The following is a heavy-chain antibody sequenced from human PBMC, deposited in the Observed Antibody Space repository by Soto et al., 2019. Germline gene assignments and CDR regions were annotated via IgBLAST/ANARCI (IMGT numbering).Heavy chain of an antibody. CDR2: ISSSSSFK. CDR1: GFTFSSYS. J-gene: IGHJ6*02. V-gene: IGHV3-21*02. Sequence: EVQLVESGGGLVKPGGSLRLSCAASGFTFSSYSMNWVRQAPGKGLEWVSGISSSSSFKSYADSLKGRFTISRDNAKNSLYLQMSSLRAEDTAVYYCERAPAPYGLDVWGQGTTVTVSS. CDR3: ERAPAPYGLDV.